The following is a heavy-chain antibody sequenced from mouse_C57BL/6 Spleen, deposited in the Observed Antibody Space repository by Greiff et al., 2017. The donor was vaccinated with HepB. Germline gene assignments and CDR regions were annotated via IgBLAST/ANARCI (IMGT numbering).Heavy chain of an antibody. V-gene: IGHV1-18*01. J-gene: IGHJ1*03. CDR3: ARRLYDYDGGYFDV. D-gene: IGHD2-4*01. Sequence: DVQLQESGPELVKPGASVKIPCKASGYTFTDYNMDWVKQSHGKSLEWIGDINPNNGGTIYNQKFKGKATLTVDKSSSTAYMELRSLTSEDTAVYYCARRLYDYDGGYFDVWGTGTTVTVSS. CDR2: INPNNGGT. CDR1: GYTFTDYN.